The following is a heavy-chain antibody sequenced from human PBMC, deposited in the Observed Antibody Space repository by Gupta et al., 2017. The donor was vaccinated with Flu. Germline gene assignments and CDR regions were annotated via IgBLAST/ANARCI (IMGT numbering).Heavy chain of an antibody. Sequence: QVQLQQWGAGRLKPSETLSLTWAVAGGSFSGYSWTWVRRPPGKGLEWIGEINHSGNSNYNPSLKSRFIMSVDTSKNQFSLKVTSVTAADTAVYYCARGVLARRFLGPNTYYGMDVWGQGTTVTVSS. J-gene: IGHJ6*02. D-gene: IGHD3-3*01. CDR2: INHSGNS. CDR1: GGSFSGYS. V-gene: IGHV4-34*02. CDR3: ARGVLARRFLGPNTYYGMDV.